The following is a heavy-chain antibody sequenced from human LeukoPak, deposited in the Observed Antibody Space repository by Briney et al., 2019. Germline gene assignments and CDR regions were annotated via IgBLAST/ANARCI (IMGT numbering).Heavy chain of an antibody. D-gene: IGHD3-9*01. CDR3: ARDRTDILTGSYAFDI. CDR2: IFYSGSN. Sequence: SETLSLTCTVSGGSISTSNYYWGWIRQPPGKGLEWIGNIFYSGSNYYSPSLKSRVTISLDTTRNQFSLLLNSVTPEDTAVYYCARDRTDILTGSYAFDIWGQGTMVTVSS. V-gene: IGHV4-39*07. CDR1: GGSISTSNYY. J-gene: IGHJ3*02.